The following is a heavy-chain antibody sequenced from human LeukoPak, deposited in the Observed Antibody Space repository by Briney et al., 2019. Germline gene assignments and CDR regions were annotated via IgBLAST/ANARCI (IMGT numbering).Heavy chain of an antibody. D-gene: IGHD6-13*01. CDR3: ARRPQLGFDY. J-gene: IGHJ4*02. Sequence: SETLSLTCTVSGGSISSSSYYWGWIRQPPGKGLEWIGSIYYSGSTYYNPSLKSRVTISVDTSKNQFSLKLSSVTAADTAVYYCARRPQLGFDYWGQGTLVTVSS. CDR1: GGSISSSSYY. CDR2: IYYSGST. V-gene: IGHV4-39*01.